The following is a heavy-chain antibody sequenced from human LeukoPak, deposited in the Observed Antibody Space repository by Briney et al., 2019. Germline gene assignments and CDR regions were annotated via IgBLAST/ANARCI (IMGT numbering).Heavy chain of an antibody. J-gene: IGHJ4*02. CDR3: ARGYYYDSSGYFSIDY. CDR2: INPNSGGT. D-gene: IGHD3-22*01. CDR1: GYTFTGYY. V-gene: IGHV1-2*02. Sequence: ASVKVSCKASGYTFTGYYMHWVRQAPGQGLEWMGWINPNSGGTNYAQKFQGRVTMTRDTSISTAYKELSRLRSDDTAVYYCARGYYYDSSGYFSIDYWGQGTLVTVSS.